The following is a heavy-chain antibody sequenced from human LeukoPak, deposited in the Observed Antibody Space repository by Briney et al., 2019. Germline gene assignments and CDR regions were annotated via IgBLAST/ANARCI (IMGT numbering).Heavy chain of an antibody. J-gene: IGHJ4*02. CDR2: IRYDGSNK. CDR1: GFTFSSYG. D-gene: IGHD2-2*01. Sequence: GGSLRLSCAASGFTFSSYGMHWVRQAPGKGLEWVAFIRYDGSNKYYADSVKGRFTISRDNSKNTLYLQMNSLRAEDTAVYYCATLAARYCSSTSCYQHFDYWGQGTLVTVSS. V-gene: IGHV3-30*02. CDR3: ATLAARYCSSTSCYQHFDY.